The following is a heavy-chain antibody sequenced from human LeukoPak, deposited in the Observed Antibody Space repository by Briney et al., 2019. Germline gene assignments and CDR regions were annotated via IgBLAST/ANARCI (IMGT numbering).Heavy chain of an antibody. CDR2: IYYSGST. D-gene: IGHD2-2*01. CDR1: GGSISSYY. CDR3: ARHKSDIVVVPAAIGSLDY. V-gene: IGHV4-59*08. J-gene: IGHJ4*02. Sequence: SETLSLTCTVSGGSISSYYWSWIRQPPGKGLEWIGYIYYSGSTNYNPSLKSRVTISVDTSKNQFSLKLSSVTAADTAVYYCARHKSDIVVVPAAIGSLDYWGQGTLVTVSS.